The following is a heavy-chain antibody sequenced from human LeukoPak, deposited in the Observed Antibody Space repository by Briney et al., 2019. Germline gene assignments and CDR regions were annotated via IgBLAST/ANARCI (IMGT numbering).Heavy chain of an antibody. CDR3: ASNSRFGEVADGMDV. J-gene: IGHJ6*04. CDR2: ISAYNGNT. D-gene: IGHD3-10*01. CDR1: GYTFTSYG. Sequence: ASVKDSCKASGYTFTSYGTSWVRQAPGQRLEWMGWISAYNGNTNTAQKLQSRVTMTTDTFTRTAYIEQRTLGSDETPVYYTASNSRFGEVADGMDVWSKGTTETASS. V-gene: IGHV1-18*04.